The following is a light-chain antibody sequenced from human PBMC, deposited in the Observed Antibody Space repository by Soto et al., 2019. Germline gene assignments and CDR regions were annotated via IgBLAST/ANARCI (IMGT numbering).Light chain of an antibody. CDR2: LNSDGSH. J-gene: IGLJ3*02. CDR3: QTWGTGIPWV. Sequence: QSVLTQSHSASASLGASVKLTCTLSSGHSSYAIAWHQQQPEKGPRYLMKLNSDGSHSKGDGIPDRFSGSSSGAERYLTISGLQSEDEADCYCQTWGTGIPWVFGGGTEPTVL. V-gene: IGLV4-69*01. CDR1: SGHSSYA.